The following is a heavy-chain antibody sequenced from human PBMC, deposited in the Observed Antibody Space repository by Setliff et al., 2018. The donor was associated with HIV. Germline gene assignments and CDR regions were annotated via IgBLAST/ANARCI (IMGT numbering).Heavy chain of an antibody. J-gene: IGHJ6*02. CDR3: ARDDSNYRQHGMDV. CDR1: GFTFSSYE. Sequence: PGGSLRLSCAASGFTFSSYEMNWVRQAPGKGLEWVSYISSSGSTIYYAASVKGRFTISRDNAKNSLYLQMNSLRAEDTAVYYCARDDSNYRQHGMDVWGQGTTVTVSS. V-gene: IGHV3-48*03. CDR2: ISSSGSTI. D-gene: IGHD4-4*01.